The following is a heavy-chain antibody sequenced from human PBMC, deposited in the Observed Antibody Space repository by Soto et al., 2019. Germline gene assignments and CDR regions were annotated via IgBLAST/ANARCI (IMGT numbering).Heavy chain of an antibody. Sequence: QVQLVQSGAEVKKPGASVKVSCKASGYTFTSYGITWVRQAPGQGLEWMGWISAYNGNTNYAQKLQGRVTMTTDTSTSTADMELRSLRSEDTAVYYCARVGCSGGSCYGWVGSYYYYMDVWGKGTTVTVSS. D-gene: IGHD2-15*01. J-gene: IGHJ6*03. V-gene: IGHV1-18*01. CDR2: ISAYNGNT. CDR3: ARVGCSGGSCYGWVGSYYYYMDV. CDR1: GYTFTSYG.